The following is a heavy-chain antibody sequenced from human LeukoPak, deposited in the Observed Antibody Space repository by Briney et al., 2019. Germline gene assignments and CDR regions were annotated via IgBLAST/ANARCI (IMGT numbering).Heavy chain of an antibody. D-gene: IGHD3-9*01. CDR3: ARGSYDTGGDY. Sequence: GRSLRLSCAASGFTFGDYAMHWVRQVPGKGLEWVSGISWNSGNTGDADSVKGRFTISRDNVKNSLYLQMNSLRAEDTALYYCARGSYDTGGDYWGQGTLVTVSS. V-gene: IGHV3-9*01. J-gene: IGHJ4*02. CDR2: ISWNSGNT. CDR1: GFTFGDYA.